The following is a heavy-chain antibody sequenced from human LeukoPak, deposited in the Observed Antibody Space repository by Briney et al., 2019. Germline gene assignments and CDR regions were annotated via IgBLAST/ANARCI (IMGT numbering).Heavy chain of an antibody. V-gene: IGHV4-34*01. D-gene: IGHD5-24*01. Sequence: SSETLSLTCAVYGGSFSGYYRSWIRQPPGKGLEWIGEINHSGSTNYNPSLKSRVTISVDTSKNQFSLKLSSVTAADTAVYYCARGPGYGYNIKRLDYWGQGTLVTVSS. J-gene: IGHJ4*02. CDR3: ARGPGYGYNIKRLDY. CDR2: INHSGST. CDR1: GGSFSGYY.